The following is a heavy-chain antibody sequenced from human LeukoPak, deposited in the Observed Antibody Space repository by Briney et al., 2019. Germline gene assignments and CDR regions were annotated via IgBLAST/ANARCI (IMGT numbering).Heavy chain of an antibody. D-gene: IGHD2-15*01. J-gene: IGHJ6*03. CDR1: GFTFSSYG. Sequence: PGGTLRLSCAASGFTFSSYGMSWVRQAPGKGLEWVSAISGSGGSTYYADSVKGRFTISRDNSKNTLYLQMNSLRAEDTAVYYCAREDIVVVVAATDYYYYYMDVWGKGTTVTISS. CDR3: AREDIVVVVAATDYYYYYMDV. V-gene: IGHV3-23*01. CDR2: ISGSGGST.